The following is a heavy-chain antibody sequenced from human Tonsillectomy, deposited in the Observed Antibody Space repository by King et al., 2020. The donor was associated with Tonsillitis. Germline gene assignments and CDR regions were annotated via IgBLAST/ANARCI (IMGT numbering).Heavy chain of an antibody. Sequence: VQLVESGGGVVQPGRSLRLSCAASGFTFSSYAMHWVRQAPGKGLEWVAVISYDGSNKYYADSVKGRFTISRDNSKNTLYLQMNSLRAEDTAVYYCARDRITVKPFDIWGQGTMVTVSS. J-gene: IGHJ3*02. CDR1: GFTFSSYA. V-gene: IGHV3-30-3*01. D-gene: IGHD4-17*01. CDR3: ARDRITVKPFDI. CDR2: ISYDGSNK.